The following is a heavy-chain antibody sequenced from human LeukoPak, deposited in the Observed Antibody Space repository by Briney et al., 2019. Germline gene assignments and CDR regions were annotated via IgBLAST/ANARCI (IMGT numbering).Heavy chain of an antibody. Sequence: GGSLRLSCAASGFTFSSYTMHWVRQAPGTGLEWVALISIDGGNKYYADSVKGRFTIARDNSKNTLYLQMNSLRAEDTAVYYCARQDGRVRPIFGVVIIDRHFDYWGQGTLVTVSS. CDR3: ARQDGRVRPIFGVVIIDRHFDY. D-gene: IGHD3-3*01. V-gene: IGHV3-30*04. J-gene: IGHJ4*02. CDR2: ISIDGGNK. CDR1: GFTFSSYT.